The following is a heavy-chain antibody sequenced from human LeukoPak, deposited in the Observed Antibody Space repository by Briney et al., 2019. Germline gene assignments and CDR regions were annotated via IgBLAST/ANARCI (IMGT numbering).Heavy chain of an antibody. CDR3: ASVSGNSEEGAFDI. CDR2: ISSSSNYI. Sequence: GWSLTRYCAAYGFTFSNYSMNGGRQAPGKGMEWVSYISSSSNYIYYADSVKGRFTISRDNAKNSLYLQMNSLRAEDTAVYYCASVSGNSEEGAFDIWGQGTMVTVSS. D-gene: IGHD4-23*01. J-gene: IGHJ3*02. V-gene: IGHV3-21*05. CDR1: GFTFSNYS.